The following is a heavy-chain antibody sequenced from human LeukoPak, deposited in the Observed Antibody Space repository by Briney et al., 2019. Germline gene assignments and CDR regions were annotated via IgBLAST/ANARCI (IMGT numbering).Heavy chain of an antibody. CDR1: GGSISSYY. D-gene: IGHD1-26*01. Sequence: PSETLSLTCTVSGGSISSYYWSWIRQPAGKGVEWIGRIYTSGSTNYNPSLKSRVTMSVDTSKNQFSLKLSSVTAADTAVYYCARDGGSRRWELIFDYWGQGTLVTVSS. V-gene: IGHV4-4*07. CDR3: ARDGGSRRWELIFDY. J-gene: IGHJ4*02. CDR2: IYTSGST.